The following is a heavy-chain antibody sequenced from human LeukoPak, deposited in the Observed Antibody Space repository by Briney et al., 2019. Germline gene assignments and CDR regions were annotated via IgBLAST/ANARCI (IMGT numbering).Heavy chain of an antibody. CDR3: TREVSGSLYFDY. CDR2: ISGSGGST. CDR1: GFTFSSYA. Sequence: GGSLRLSCAASGFTFSSYAMSWVRQAPGKGLEWVSAISGSGGSTYYADSVKGRFTISRDTSKNTLYLQMNSLRAEDTAVYYCTREVSGSLYFDYWGQGTLVTVSS. D-gene: IGHD1-26*01. J-gene: IGHJ4*02. V-gene: IGHV3-23*01.